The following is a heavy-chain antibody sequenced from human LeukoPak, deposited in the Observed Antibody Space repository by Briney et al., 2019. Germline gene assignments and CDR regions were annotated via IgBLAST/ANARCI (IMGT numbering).Heavy chain of an antibody. CDR2: ISYDGSNK. Sequence: GRSLRLSCAASGFTFSSYAMHWVRQAPGKGLEWVAVISYDGSNKYYADSVKGRFTISRDNSKNTLYLQMNSLRAEDTAVYYCARDRDYIAAGPYYFDYWGQGTLVTVSS. CDR1: GFTFSSYA. CDR3: ARDRDYIAAGPYYFDY. D-gene: IGHD6-13*01. V-gene: IGHV3-30-3*01. J-gene: IGHJ4*02.